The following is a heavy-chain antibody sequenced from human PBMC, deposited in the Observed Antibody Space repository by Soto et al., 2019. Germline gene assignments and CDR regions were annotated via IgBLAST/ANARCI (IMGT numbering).Heavy chain of an antibody. CDR1: GASISSYY. J-gene: IGHJ4*02. D-gene: IGHD6-19*01. Sequence: QVQLQESGPGLLKPSESLSLTCIVSGASISSYYWSWIRQPPGRDLEWIGCISYSGSTTYNPSGKSRVTISVDTSKNQFSLMLNSVTAADTAVYFCARGFRSGRVDNWGQGTLVTVSS. CDR3: ARGFRSGRVDN. CDR2: ISYSGST. V-gene: IGHV4-59*08.